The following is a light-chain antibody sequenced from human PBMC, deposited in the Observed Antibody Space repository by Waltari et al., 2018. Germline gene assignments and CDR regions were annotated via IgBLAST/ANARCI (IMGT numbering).Light chain of an antibody. CDR3: AGWDDSLNGVV. V-gene: IGLV1-44*01. Sequence: QSVLTQPPSASGTPGQWVTISCSGSNSNIGSNTVNWYQHLPGTAPKLLIYNNNQRPSGVPDRFSGSKSGTSASLAISGLLSEDEGDYYCAGWDDSLNGVVFGGGTKLTVL. CDR1: NSNIGSNT. J-gene: IGLJ2*01. CDR2: NNN.